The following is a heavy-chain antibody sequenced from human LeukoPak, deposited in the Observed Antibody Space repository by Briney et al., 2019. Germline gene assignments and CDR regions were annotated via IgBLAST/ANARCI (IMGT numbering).Heavy chain of an antibody. J-gene: IGHJ4*02. V-gene: IGHV3-74*01. CDR1: GFTFSTYW. CDR2: INSDGTTT. CDR3: ARAGWYRWDY. Sequence: GGSLRLXCAASGFTFSTYWMHWVRQAPGKGLEWVSRINSDGTTTNYADSVKGRFTISRDNAKNTLYLQMNTLRVEDTAVYYCARAGWYRWDYWGQGTLVTVSS. D-gene: IGHD6-19*01.